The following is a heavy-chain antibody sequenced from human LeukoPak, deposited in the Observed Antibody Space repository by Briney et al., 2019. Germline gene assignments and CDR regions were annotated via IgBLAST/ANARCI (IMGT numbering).Heavy chain of an antibody. V-gene: IGHV4-34*01. Sequence: PSETLSLTCAVYGGSLSGYYWSWIRQSPGKGLEWIGEINRGGITKYNPSLKSRVTISLGTSYNQFSLKLTSVTAADTAVYYCARATAMVKYYFDYWGQGTLVTVSS. J-gene: IGHJ4*02. CDR2: INRGGIT. CDR1: GGSLSGYY. CDR3: ARATAMVKYYFDY. D-gene: IGHD5-18*01.